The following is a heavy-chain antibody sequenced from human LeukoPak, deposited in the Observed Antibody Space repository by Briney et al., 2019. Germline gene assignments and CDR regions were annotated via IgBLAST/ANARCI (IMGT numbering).Heavy chain of an antibody. CDR3: ARDKYYYGSGSPSPFNGGYYGMDV. V-gene: IGHV1-18*01. Sequence: ASVKVSCKASGYTFTSYGISWVRQAPGQGLEWMGWISAYNGNTNYAQKLLGRVTMTTDTSTSTAYMELRSLRSDDTAVYYCARDKYYYGSGSPSPFNGGYYGMDVWGQGTTVTVSS. J-gene: IGHJ6*02. CDR1: GYTFTSYG. CDR2: ISAYNGNT. D-gene: IGHD3-10*01.